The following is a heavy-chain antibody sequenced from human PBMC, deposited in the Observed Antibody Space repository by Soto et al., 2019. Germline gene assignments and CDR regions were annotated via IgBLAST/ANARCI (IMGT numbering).Heavy chain of an antibody. D-gene: IGHD3-10*01. V-gene: IGHV4-34*01. CDR2: INHSGST. CDR3: ASYSGNNWFDP. Sequence: PSETLSLTCAFYGGSFSGYYWSWIRQPPGKGLEWIGEINHSGSTNYNPSLKSRVTISVDTSKNQFSLKLSSVTAADTAVYYCASYSGNNWFDPWGQGALVTVSS. CDR1: GGSFSGYY. J-gene: IGHJ5*02.